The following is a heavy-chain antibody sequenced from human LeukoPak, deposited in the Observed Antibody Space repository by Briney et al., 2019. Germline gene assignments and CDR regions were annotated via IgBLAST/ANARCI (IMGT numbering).Heavy chain of an antibody. CDR1: GFTFDDYG. CDR3: AKDDSSGYYPSFDY. Sequence: PGGSLRLSCAASGFTFDDYGMSWVRQAPGKGLEWVSAISGSGGSTYYADSVKGRYTISRDNSKNTLYLQMNSLRAEDTAVYYCAKDDSSGYYPSFDYWGQGTLVTVSS. V-gene: IGHV3-23*01. CDR2: ISGSGGST. J-gene: IGHJ4*02. D-gene: IGHD3-22*01.